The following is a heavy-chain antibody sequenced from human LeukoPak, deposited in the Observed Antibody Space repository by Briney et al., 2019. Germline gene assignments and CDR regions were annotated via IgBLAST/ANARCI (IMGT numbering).Heavy chain of an antibody. CDR2: IRFDGSPK. Sequence: GGSLRLSCAASGFTFTNYGMHWVRQAPDKGLEGVAFIRFDGSPKYYADSVKGRFTISRDNSKNTLYLQMNSLRPEDTAVYYCANDLGYCSSTTCSVAFDIWGQGTMVTVSS. J-gene: IGHJ3*02. CDR1: GFTFTNYG. D-gene: IGHD2-2*01. V-gene: IGHV3-30*02. CDR3: ANDLGYCSSTTCSVAFDI.